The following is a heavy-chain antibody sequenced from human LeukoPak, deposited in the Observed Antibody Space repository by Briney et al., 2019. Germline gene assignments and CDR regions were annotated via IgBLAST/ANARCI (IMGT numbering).Heavy chain of an antibody. D-gene: IGHD4-17*01. CDR3: ARDYGDYDRRDY. CDR1: GFTFSSYW. Sequence: GGSLRLSCAASGFTFSSYWMSWVRQAPGKGLEWVSAVSGSGDTTSYPDSVRGRFTISRDNSKNTMYLQMNSLRAEDTAVYYCARDYGDYDRRDYWGQGTLVTVSS. V-gene: IGHV3-23*01. J-gene: IGHJ4*02. CDR2: VSGSGDTT.